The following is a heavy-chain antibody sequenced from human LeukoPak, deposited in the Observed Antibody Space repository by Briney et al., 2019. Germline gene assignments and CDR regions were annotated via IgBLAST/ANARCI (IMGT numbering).Heavy chain of an antibody. CDR2: IKQEGSEK. Sequence: GGSLRLSCAASGFTFSSYWMSWVRQAPGKGLEWVANIKQEGSEKYYVDSVKGRFTISRDNAKNSLYLQMNSLRAEDTAVYYCARVPQYYYDSSGTWYYFDYWGQGTLVTASS. J-gene: IGHJ4*02. CDR3: ARVPQYYYDSSGTWYYFDY. V-gene: IGHV3-7*01. D-gene: IGHD3-22*01. CDR1: GFTFSSYW.